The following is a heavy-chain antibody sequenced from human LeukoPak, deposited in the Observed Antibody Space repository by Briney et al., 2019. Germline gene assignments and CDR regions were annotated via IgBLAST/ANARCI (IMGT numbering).Heavy chain of an antibody. CDR1: SYSISSGSY. CDR2: IFHSGNS. V-gene: IGHV4-38-2*01. J-gene: IGHJ4*02. D-gene: IGHD4-17*01. CDR3: ARVTYVDDMLYQYFDY. Sequence: SETLSLTCAVSSYSISSGSYWGWIRQSPGKGLEWVGSIFHSGNSYYNPSLKSRLTMSVDMSKNQFSLKLTSVTAADTALYYCARVTYVDDMLYQYFDYWGQGILVTVSS.